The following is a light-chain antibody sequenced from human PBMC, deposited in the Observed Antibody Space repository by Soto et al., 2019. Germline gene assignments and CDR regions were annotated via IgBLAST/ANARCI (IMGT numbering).Light chain of an antibody. J-gene: IGLJ1*01. Sequence: GASSDVGGYNYVSWYQQHPGKAPKLMIYEVSNRPSGVSNRFSGSKSGNTASLTISGLQAEDEADYYCSSYTSSSTPHFGTGTKVTVL. CDR3: SSYTSSSTPH. CDR1: SSDVGGYNY. V-gene: IGLV2-14*01. CDR2: EVS.